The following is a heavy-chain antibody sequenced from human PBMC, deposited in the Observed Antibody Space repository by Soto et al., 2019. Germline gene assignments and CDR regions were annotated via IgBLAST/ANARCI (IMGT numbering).Heavy chain of an antibody. V-gene: IGHV1-46*03. CDR3: ARGLQLWLGYYYGMDV. D-gene: IGHD5-18*01. J-gene: IGHJ6*02. Sequence: VKVSCKASGYTFTSYYMHWVRQAPGQGLEWMGIINPSGGSTTYAQKFQGRVTMTRDTSTTTVYMELSSLRSEDTAVYYCARGLQLWLGYYYGMDVWGQGTTVTVSS. CDR2: INPSGGST. CDR1: GYTFTSYY.